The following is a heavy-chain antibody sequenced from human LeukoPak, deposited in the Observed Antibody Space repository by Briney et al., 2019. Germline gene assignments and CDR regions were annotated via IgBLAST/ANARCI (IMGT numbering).Heavy chain of an antibody. D-gene: IGHD2-2*01. V-gene: IGHV4-34*01. J-gene: IGHJ3*02. CDR2: INHSGST. Sequence: PSETLSLTCAVSGGSFSGYYWSWVRQPPGKGLEWIGEINHSGSTNYNPSLKSRVTISVDTSKNQFSLKLSSVTAADTAVYYCARGLVPAARVDAFDIWGQGTMVTVSS. CDR1: GGSFSGYY. CDR3: ARGLVPAARVDAFDI.